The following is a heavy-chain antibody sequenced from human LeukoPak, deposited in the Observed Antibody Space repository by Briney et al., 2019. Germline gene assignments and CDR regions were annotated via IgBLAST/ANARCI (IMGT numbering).Heavy chain of an antibody. CDR2: IYHSGST. D-gene: IGHD3-10*01. Sequence: SETLSLTCAVSGGSISSGGYSWSWIRQPPGKGLEWIGYIYHSGSTYYNPSLKSRVTISVDRSKNQFSLKLSSVIAADTAVYYCARVELWSFDYWGQGTLVTVSS. CDR1: GGSISSGGYS. CDR3: ARVELWSFDY. V-gene: IGHV4-30-2*01. J-gene: IGHJ4*02.